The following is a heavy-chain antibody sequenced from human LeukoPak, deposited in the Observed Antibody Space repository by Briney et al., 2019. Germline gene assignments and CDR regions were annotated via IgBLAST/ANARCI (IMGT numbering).Heavy chain of an antibody. CDR1: GFTVSDNY. D-gene: IGHD3-10*01. Sequence: GGSLRLSCAASGFTVSDNYMSWVRQPPGKGLEWVSVMYSGGSKYYADSVKGRFTISRDNSENTVYLQMNSLRSDDTAVYYCFVGPHPYDSGDWPPNWGQGTLVTVSS. V-gene: IGHV3-66*01. CDR3: FVGPHPYDSGDWPPN. J-gene: IGHJ4*02. CDR2: MYSGGSK.